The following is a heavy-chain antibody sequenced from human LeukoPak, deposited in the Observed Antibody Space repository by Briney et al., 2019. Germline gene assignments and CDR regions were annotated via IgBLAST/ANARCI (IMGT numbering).Heavy chain of an antibody. V-gene: IGHV3-53*04. D-gene: IGHD1-26*01. CDR1: GFTVSSNY. Sequence: GGSLRLSCAASGFTVSSNYMSWVRQAPGKGLEWVSVIYGGGSTYYADSVKGRFTISRHNSKNTLYLQMNSLRAEDTAVYYCARDSGSFAFDYWGQGTLVTVSS. CDR2: IYGGGST. CDR3: ARDSGSFAFDY. J-gene: IGHJ4*02.